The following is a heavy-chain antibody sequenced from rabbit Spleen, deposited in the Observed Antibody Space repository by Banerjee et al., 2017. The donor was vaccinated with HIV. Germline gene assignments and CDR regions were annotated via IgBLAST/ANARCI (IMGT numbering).Heavy chain of an antibody. CDR1: GFSFSSDYW. D-gene: IGHD5-1*01. CDR2: IDTGDGST. V-gene: IGHV1S40*01. J-gene: IGHJ4*01. Sequence: QSLEESGGDLVKPGASLTLTCTASGFSFSSDYWICWVRQAPGKGLEWIGCIDTGDGSTYYASWVNGRFTITQTSSTTVTLQMTSLAAADTATYFCARDRDGNKGDYFNLWGPGTLVTVS. CDR3: ARDRDGNKGDYFNL.